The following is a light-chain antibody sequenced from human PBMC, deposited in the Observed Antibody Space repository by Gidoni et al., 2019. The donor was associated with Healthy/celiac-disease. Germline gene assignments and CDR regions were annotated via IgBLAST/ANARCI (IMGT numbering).Light chain of an antibody. J-gene: IGKJ2*01. CDR2: DAA. Sequence: EIVLTQSTATLSLSPGERATLGCRASQSVSSHLPWYQQKPGQAPRLLLYDAANRATGIPARFSGSVSVTDCTLTISSLEPEDFAVYYFQQRSNWPYTFGQGTKLEIK. CDR3: QQRSNWPYT. V-gene: IGKV3-11*01. CDR1: QSVSSH.